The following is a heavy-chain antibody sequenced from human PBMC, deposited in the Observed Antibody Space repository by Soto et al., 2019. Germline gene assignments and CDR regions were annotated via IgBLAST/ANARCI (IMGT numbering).Heavy chain of an antibody. CDR3: ARGCSSTSCYHDAFDI. D-gene: IGHD2-2*01. CDR1: GYTFTSYD. Sequence: QVPLVQSGAEVKKPGASVKVSCKASGYTFTSYDINWVRQATGQGLEWMGWMNPNSGNTGYAQKFQGRVTMTRNTSISTAYMELSSLRSEDTAVYYCARGCSSTSCYHDAFDIWGQGTMVTVSS. J-gene: IGHJ3*02. CDR2: MNPNSGNT. V-gene: IGHV1-8*01.